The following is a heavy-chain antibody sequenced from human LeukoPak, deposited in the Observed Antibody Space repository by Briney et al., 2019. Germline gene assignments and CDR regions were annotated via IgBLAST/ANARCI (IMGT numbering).Heavy chain of an antibody. V-gene: IGHV1-69*13. CDR3: ARLGSTTSHDY. Sequence: ASVKVSCKASRGTFSSYAISWVRQAPGQGLEWMGGIIPIFGTANYAQKLQGRVTITADESTSTAYMELSSLRSEDTAVYYCARLGSTTSHDYWGQGTLVTVSS. D-gene: IGHD1-26*01. CDR1: RGTFSSYA. CDR2: IIPIFGTA. J-gene: IGHJ4*02.